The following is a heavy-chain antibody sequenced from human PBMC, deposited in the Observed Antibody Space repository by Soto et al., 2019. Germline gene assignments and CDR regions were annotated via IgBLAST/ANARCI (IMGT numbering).Heavy chain of an antibody. Sequence: SETLSLTCTVSGGSISSGDYYWSWIRQPPGKGLEWIGYIYYSGSTYYNPSLKSRVTISVDTSKNQFSLKLSSVTAADTAVYYCAIVSSGSYSGWFGRWGQGTLVTGSS. J-gene: IGHJ5*02. CDR2: IYYSGST. D-gene: IGHD1-26*01. CDR3: AIVSSGSYSGWFGR. CDR1: GGSISSGDYY. V-gene: IGHV4-30-4*01.